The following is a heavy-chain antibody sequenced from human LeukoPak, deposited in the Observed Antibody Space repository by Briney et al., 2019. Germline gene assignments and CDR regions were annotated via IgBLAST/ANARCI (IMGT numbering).Heavy chain of an antibody. CDR3: ARVEAAAGTMYAFDI. CDR2: IYSGGST. CDR1: GFTVSSNY. Sequence: GGSLRPSCAASGFTVSSNYMSWVRQAPGKGLEWVSVIYSGGSTYYADSVKGRFTISRDNSKNTLYLQMNSLRAEDTAVYYCARVEAAAGTMYAFDIWGQGTMVTVSS. D-gene: IGHD6-13*01. V-gene: IGHV3-66*01. J-gene: IGHJ3*02.